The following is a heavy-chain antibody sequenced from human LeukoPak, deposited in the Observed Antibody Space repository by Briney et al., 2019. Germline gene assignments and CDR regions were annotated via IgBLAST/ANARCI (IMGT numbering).Heavy chain of an antibody. CDR3: ARDLGIVRAPREAGDY. V-gene: IGHV3-21*01. CDR2: ISSSSSYI. D-gene: IGHD1-26*01. Sequence: GGSLRLSSAASGFTFSSYSMNWVRQAPGKGLEWVSSISSSSSYIYYADSVKGRFTISRDNAKNSLYLQMNSLRAEDTAVYYCARDLGIVRAPREAGDYWGQGTLVTVSS. J-gene: IGHJ4*02. CDR1: GFTFSSYS.